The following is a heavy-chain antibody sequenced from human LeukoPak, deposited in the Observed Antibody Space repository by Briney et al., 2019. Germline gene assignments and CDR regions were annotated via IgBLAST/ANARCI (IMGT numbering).Heavy chain of an antibody. CDR3: AKPRDSSGPFDY. CDR2: ISPTSNSI. J-gene: IGHJ4*02. CDR1: GFTFSSYA. D-gene: IGHD3-22*01. Sequence: GGSLRLSCAASGFTFSSYAMTWVRQAPGKGLEWVSAISPTSNSIYYADSVKGRFTISRDNSKNTLYLQMNSLRAEDTAVYYCAKPRDSSGPFDYWGQGTLVTVSS. V-gene: IGHV3-23*01.